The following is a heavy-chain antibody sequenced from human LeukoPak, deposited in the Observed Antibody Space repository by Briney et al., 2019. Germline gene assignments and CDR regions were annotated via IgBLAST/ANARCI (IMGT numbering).Heavy chain of an antibody. CDR2: ISGPGGTT. CDR3: AKCLPLRSDDYAPFDY. D-gene: IGHD4-17*01. J-gene: IGHJ4*02. CDR1: GFTFSTHA. V-gene: IGHV3-23*01. Sequence: GGSLRLSCVVSGFTFSTHAMTWVRQAPGKGLERVSDISGPGGTTYYAASVKGRFTISRDNSKNTLFLQVNSLRAEDTAVYYCAKCLPLRSDDYAPFDYWGQGTLVTVSS.